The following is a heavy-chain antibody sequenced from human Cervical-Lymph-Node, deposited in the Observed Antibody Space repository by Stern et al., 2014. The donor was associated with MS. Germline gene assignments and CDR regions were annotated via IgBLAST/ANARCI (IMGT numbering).Heavy chain of an antibody. Sequence: EVQLVESGAEVKKPGESLKISCKGSGYSFTGYWIGWVRQMPGKGLEWMGIIHPGDSDTRYSPSFQGHVTISADRSITTAYLQWSSLKASDSAMYFCARLTMVRGVIRPFAMDVWGQGTSVTVSS. V-gene: IGHV5-51*03. CDR1: GYSFTGYW. CDR2: IHPGDSDT. J-gene: IGHJ6*02. D-gene: IGHD3-10*01. CDR3: ARLTMVRGVIRPFAMDV.